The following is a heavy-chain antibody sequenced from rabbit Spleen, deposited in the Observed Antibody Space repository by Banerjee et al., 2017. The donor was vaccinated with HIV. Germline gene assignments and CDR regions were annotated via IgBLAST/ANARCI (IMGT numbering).Heavy chain of an antibody. CDR2: IYAGGSGSA. Sequence: QSLEESGGGLVQPEGSLALTCKASGFSFSSSYYMCWVRQAPGKGLEWIACIYAGGSGSAYYASWAKGRFTISKTSSTTVTLQMTSLTAADTATYFCARDLAGYAGYGLNLWGPGTLVTVS. CDR1: GFSFSSSYY. D-gene: IGHD7-1*01. J-gene: IGHJ4*01. CDR3: ARDLAGYAGYGLNL. V-gene: IGHV1S40*01.